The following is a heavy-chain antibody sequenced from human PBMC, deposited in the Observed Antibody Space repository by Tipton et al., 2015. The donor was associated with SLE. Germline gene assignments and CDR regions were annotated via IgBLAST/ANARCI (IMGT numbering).Heavy chain of an antibody. V-gene: IGHV4-39*01. CDR2: IYYRGST. Sequence: LRLSCNVSGASISSSDYSWGFIRQPPGKGLEWIGTIYYRGSTFYNPSLKSRVTISIDLSKNQFSLNLRSVTAADTAVYHCARHLASTVDSWGQGTLVTVSS. CDR3: ARHLASTVDS. CDR1: GASISSSDYS. D-gene: IGHD6-13*01. J-gene: IGHJ5*01.